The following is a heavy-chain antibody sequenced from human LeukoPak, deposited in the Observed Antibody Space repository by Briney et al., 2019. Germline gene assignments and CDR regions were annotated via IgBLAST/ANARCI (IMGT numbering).Heavy chain of an antibody. D-gene: IGHD2-2*01. Sequence: SETLSLTCAVSGGPISSSNWWSWVRQPPGKGLEWIGEIYHSGSTNYNPSLKSRVTISVDKSKNQFSLKLSSVTAADTAVYYCARQVPAAKNYYYYMDVWGKGTTVTVSS. V-gene: IGHV4-4*02. CDR3: ARQVPAAKNYYYYMDV. CDR1: GGPISSSNW. J-gene: IGHJ6*03. CDR2: IYHSGST.